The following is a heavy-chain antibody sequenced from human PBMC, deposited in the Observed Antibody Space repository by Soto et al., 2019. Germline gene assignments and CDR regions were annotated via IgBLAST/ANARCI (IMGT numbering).Heavy chain of an antibody. D-gene: IGHD3-16*01. J-gene: IGHJ4*02. CDR3: ARDVSGHDNYETIGYYFDH. CDR2: IDPSGGVT. Sequence: QVQLIQFGAEVKKPGASVKVSCRASGYTFTKFHIHWVRQAPGQGLEWMGMIDPSGGVTRDAQRFQGRITMTSDTSTSSVYMELRGLTSEDTDVYYCARDVSGHDNYETIGYYFDHWGPGTLVTVSS. CDR1: GYTFTKFH. V-gene: IGHV1-46*01.